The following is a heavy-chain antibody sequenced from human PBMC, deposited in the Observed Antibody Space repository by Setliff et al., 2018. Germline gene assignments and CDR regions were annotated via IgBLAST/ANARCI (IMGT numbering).Heavy chain of an antibody. D-gene: IGHD1-1*01. CDR2: IYHGGDT. CDR3: ARTGTYRYFDY. Sequence: SETLSLTCSVSGGSIGSHYWSWIRQPPGKGLEWIGRIYHGGDTYYNASLKSRLTISVDTSKNQFSLKLRSVTAADTAVYYCARTGTYRYFDYWGQGALVTVSS. CDR1: GGSIGSHY. J-gene: IGHJ4*02. V-gene: IGHV4-39*01.